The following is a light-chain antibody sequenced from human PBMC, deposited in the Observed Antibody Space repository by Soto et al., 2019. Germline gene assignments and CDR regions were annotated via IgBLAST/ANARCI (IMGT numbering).Light chain of an antibody. CDR2: DAS. V-gene: IGKV1-5*01. Sequence: DIQMTQSPSTLSASVCDRVTITCRASQSISSWLAWYQQKPGKATKLLIYDASSLESGVPSRFSGSGSGTEFTLTISSLQPDDFATYYCQQYNSYSPWTFGQGTKVEIK. CDR3: QQYNSYSPWT. CDR1: QSISSW. J-gene: IGKJ1*01.